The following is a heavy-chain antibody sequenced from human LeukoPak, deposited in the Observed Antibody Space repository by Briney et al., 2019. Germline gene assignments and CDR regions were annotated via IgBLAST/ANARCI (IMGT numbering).Heavy chain of an antibody. CDR1: GFTSSNYW. D-gene: IGHD6-13*01. Sequence: GGSLRLSRAASGFTSSNYWMTWVRQAPGKGLEWVANIKRDESDKHYLDSVEGRFIISRDNAKNSLYLQMNSLRAEDTAVYYCARDSSPRVYGSSWYYDAFDIWGQGTTVTVSS. CDR3: ARDSSPRVYGSSWYYDAFDI. CDR2: IKRDESDK. J-gene: IGHJ3*02. V-gene: IGHV3-7*01.